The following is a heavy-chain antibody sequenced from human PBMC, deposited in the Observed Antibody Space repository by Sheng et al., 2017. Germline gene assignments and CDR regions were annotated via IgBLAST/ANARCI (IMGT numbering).Heavy chain of an antibody. Sequence: QVQLVQSGAEVKKPGSSVKVSCKASGGTFSSYAISWVRQAPGQGLEWMGGIIPIFGTANYAQKFQGRVTITTDESTSTAYMELSSLRSEDTAVYYCARRVVQDYDFWSGDWYFDLWGRGTLVTVSS. CDR2: IIPIFGTA. V-gene: IGHV1-69*05. J-gene: IGHJ2*01. D-gene: IGHD3-3*01. CDR3: ARRVVQDYDFWSGDWYFDL. CDR1: GGTFSSYA.